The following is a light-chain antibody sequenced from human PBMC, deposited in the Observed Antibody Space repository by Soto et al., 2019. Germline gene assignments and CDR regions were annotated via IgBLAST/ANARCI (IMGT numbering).Light chain of an antibody. CDR2: GAS. CDR3: QQPYTSRPWT. CDR1: QSINTF. J-gene: IGKJ1*01. Sequence: DIQVTQSPSSLSASVGDRVTITCRASQSINTFLNWYQQRTGKAPHLLIYGASNLQSGVPSRFSGSGSGTDFTLPISSLQPEDFATYYCQQPYTSRPWTFGRGTKVEIK. V-gene: IGKV1-39*01.